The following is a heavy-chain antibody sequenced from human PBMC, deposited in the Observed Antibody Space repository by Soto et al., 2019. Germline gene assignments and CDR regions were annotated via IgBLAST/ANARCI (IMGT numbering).Heavy chain of an antibody. CDR2: IGVNVGHI. D-gene: IGHD6-13*01. Sequence: LRLSCVASGFNFNYYTMTWVRQAPGKGLEWVASIGVNVGHIFYADSVKGRVTISRDDSRKTLFLQMNSLKVEDTAVYYCAKWQQLKWGQGTLVTVSS. CDR3: AKWQQLK. CDR1: GFNFNYYT. J-gene: IGHJ4*02. V-gene: IGHV3-21*01.